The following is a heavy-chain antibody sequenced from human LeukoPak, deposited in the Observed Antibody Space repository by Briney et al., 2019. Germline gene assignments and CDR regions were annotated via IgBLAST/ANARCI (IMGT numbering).Heavy chain of an antibody. CDR1: GFTFSSYA. CDR2: ISGSGGST. J-gene: IGHJ4*02. D-gene: IGHD3-22*01. V-gene: IGHV3-23*01. CDR3: AKEYYYDSSGSTNDY. Sequence: GGSLRLSCAASGFTFSSYAMSWVRQAPGKGLEWVSAISGSGGSTYYADSVKGRFTISRDNSKNTLYLQMNSLRAEDTAAYYCAKEYYYDSSGSTNDYWGQGTLVTVSS.